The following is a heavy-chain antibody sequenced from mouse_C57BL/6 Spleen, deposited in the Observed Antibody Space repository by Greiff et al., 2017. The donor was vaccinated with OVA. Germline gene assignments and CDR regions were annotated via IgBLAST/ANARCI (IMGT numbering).Heavy chain of an antibody. J-gene: IGHJ3*01. V-gene: IGHV1-81*01. CDR2: IYPRSGNT. CDR3: AREDYYGSSPSWFAY. CDR1: GYTFTSYG. Sequence: QVQLQQSGAELARPGASVKLSCKASGYTFTSYGISWVKQRTGQGLEWIGEIYPRSGNTYYNEKFKGKATLTADKSSSTAYMELRSLTSEDSAVYFCAREDYYGSSPSWFAYWGQGTLVTVSA. D-gene: IGHD1-1*01.